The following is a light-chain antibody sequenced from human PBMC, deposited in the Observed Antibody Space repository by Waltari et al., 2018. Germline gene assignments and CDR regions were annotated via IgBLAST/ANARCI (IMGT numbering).Light chain of an antibody. CDR2: GAS. J-gene: IGKJ1*01. V-gene: IGKV3-20*01. CDR1: QSVRRA. CDR3: QHYLRLPVT. Sequence: EMVLTQSPCTLSLPLGDRATVSTTASQSVRRALPWYQQKTGKAPRLLIYGASTRATGIRDRFSGSGSGTDCSLTISRLEPDDFAFYFCQHYLRLPVTFGQGTTVEI.